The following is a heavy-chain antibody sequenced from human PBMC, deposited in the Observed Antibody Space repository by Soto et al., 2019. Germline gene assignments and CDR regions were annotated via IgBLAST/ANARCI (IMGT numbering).Heavy chain of an antibody. CDR1: GGSISSCGYY. D-gene: IGHD3-22*01. J-gene: IGHJ4*02. Sequence: SETLSLTCTVSGGSISSCGYYWSWIRQHPGKGLEWIGYIYYSGSTYYNPSLKSRVTISVDTSKNQFSLKLSSVTAADTAVYYCARDHFLYYYDSSGSDFDYWGQGTLVTVSS. CDR2: IYYSGST. V-gene: IGHV4-31*03. CDR3: ARDHFLYYYDSSGSDFDY.